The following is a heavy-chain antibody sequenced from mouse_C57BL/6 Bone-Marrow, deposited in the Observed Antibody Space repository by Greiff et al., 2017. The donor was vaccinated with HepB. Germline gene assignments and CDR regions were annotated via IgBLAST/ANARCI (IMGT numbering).Heavy chain of an antibody. CDR3: AREGVITTVVARYFDV. CDR2: IYPRDGST. CDR1: GYTFTSYD. J-gene: IGHJ1*03. V-gene: IGHV1-85*01. Sequence: VKLQQSGPELVKPGASVKLSCKASGYTFTSYDINWVKQRPGQGLEWIGWIYPRDGSTKYNEKFKGKATLTVDTSSSTAYMELHSLTSEDSAVYFCAREGVITTVVARYFDVWGTGTTVTVSS. D-gene: IGHD1-1*01.